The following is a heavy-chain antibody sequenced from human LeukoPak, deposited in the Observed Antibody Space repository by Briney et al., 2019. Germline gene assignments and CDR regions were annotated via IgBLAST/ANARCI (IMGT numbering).Heavy chain of an antibody. Sequence: SETLSLTCTVSGGSISSSAYYWGWIRQSPGKGLEWIGDVYYSGSTYYNPSLKSRVTISVDTSKNQFSLKLSSVTAADTAVYYCARLDGYCSGGSCYSVSFVDPWGQGTLVTVSS. CDR3: ARLDGYCSGGSCYSVSFVDP. J-gene: IGHJ5*02. D-gene: IGHD2-15*01. CDR2: VYYSGST. V-gene: IGHV4-39*01. CDR1: GGSISSSAYY.